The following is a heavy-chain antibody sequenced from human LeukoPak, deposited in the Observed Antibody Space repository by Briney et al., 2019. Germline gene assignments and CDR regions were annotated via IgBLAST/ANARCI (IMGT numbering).Heavy chain of an antibody. CDR2: ISYDGSNK. D-gene: IGHD3-16*02. V-gene: IGHV3-30*14. J-gene: IGHJ4*02. Sequence: GGSLRLSCAASGFTFSSYAMHWVRQAPGKGLEWVAVISYDGSNKYYADSVKGRFTISRDNSKNTLYLQMNSLRAEDTAVYYCARMMYGVIAEYYFDYWGQGTLVTVSS. CDR1: GFTFSSYA. CDR3: ARMMYGVIAEYYFDY.